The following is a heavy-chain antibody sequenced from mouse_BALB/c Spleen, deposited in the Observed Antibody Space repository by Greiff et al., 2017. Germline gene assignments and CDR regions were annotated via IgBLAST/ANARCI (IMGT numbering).Heavy chain of an antibody. V-gene: IGHV5-17*02. CDR2: ISSGSSTI. CDR1: GFTFSSFG. J-gene: IGHJ4*01. Sequence: EVQRVESGGGLVQPGGSRKLSCAASGFTFSSFGMHWVRQAPEKGLEWVAYISSGSSTIYYADTVKGRFTISRDNPKNTLFLQMTSLRSEDTAMYYCARWDTTVVEDAMDYWGQGTSVTVSS. D-gene: IGHD1-1*01. CDR3: ARWDTTVVEDAMDY.